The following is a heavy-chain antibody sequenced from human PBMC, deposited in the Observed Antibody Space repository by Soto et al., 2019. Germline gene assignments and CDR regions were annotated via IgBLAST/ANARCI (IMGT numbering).Heavy chain of an antibody. CDR3: ARDVYYYCGGDCHSGYYYYYSMDI. V-gene: IGHV3-7*05. CDR2: IKQDGSEK. J-gene: IGHJ6*01. Sequence: EVQLVESGGGLVQPGGSLRLSCAASGFTFSSYWMSWVRQAPGKGLEWVANIKQDGSEKYYVDSVKGRFTISRDNAKNSLYLQMNSLRAEDTAVYYCARDVYYYCGGDCHSGYYYYYSMDIW. CDR1: GFTFSSYW. D-gene: IGHD2-21*02.